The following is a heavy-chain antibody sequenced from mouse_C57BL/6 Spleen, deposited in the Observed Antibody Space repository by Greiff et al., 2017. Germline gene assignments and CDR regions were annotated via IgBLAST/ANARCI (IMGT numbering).Heavy chain of an antibody. CDR3: ARGAPPYYTFAY. Sequence: QVQLQQPGTELVKPAASVKLSCKASGYTFTSYWMHWVKQRPGQGLEWLGNINPSNGGTNYNEKFKSKATLTVDKSSSTAYMQLSSLTSEDSAVDYCARGAPPYYTFAYWGQGTLVTVSA. V-gene: IGHV1-53*01. D-gene: IGHD2-12*01. CDR1: GYTFTSYW. CDR2: INPSNGGT. J-gene: IGHJ3*01.